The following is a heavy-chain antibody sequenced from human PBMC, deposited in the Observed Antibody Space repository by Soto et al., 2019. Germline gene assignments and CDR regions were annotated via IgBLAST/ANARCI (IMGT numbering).Heavy chain of an antibody. CDR3: ARQGGRQQLGRGFFDY. V-gene: IGHV3-33*01. J-gene: IGHJ4*02. CDR2: IWYDGSNK. Sequence: QVQLVESGGGVVQPGRSLRLSCAASGFTFSSYGMHWVRQAPGKGLEWVAVIWYDGSNKCYADSVKGRFTISRDNSKNTLYLQMNSLRAEDTAVYYCARQGGRQQLGRGFFDYWGQGTLVTVSS. CDR1: GFTFSSYG. D-gene: IGHD6-13*01.